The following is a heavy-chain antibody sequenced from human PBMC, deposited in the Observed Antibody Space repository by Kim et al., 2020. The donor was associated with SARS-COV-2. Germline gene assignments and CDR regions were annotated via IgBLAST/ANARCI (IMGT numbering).Heavy chain of an antibody. D-gene: IGHD6-19*01. CDR2: IYHSGST. Sequence: SETLSLTCTVSGYSISSGYYWGWIRQPPGKGLEWIGSIYHSGSTYYNPSLKSRVTISVDTSKNQFSLKLSSVTAADTAVYYCARVDRIAVAGTFDYFDYWGQGTLVTVSS. CDR3: ARVDRIAVAGTFDYFDY. CDR1: GYSISSGYY. J-gene: IGHJ4*02. V-gene: IGHV4-38-2*02.